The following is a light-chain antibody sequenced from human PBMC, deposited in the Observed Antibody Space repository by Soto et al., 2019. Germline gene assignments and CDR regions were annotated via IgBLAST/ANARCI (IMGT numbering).Light chain of an antibody. CDR2: GAS. Sequence: EVVLTQYPGTLSLSPGERSTLSCMASQSLRSRSLAWYQQKPGQAPRLLIYGASTRATAITARFSGSGSGTEFTLTISSLQSEDFAVYYCQQYNNWPVTVGQVTQVEIK. CDR3: QQYNNWPVT. V-gene: IGKV3-15*01. J-gene: IGKJ1*01. CDR1: QSLRSR.